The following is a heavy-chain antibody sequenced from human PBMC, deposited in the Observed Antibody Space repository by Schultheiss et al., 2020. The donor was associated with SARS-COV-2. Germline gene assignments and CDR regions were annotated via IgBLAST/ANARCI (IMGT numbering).Heavy chain of an antibody. D-gene: IGHD3-3*01. J-gene: IGHJ4*02. Sequence: GGSLRLSCAASGFTFSSYGMHWVRQAPGKGLECVAVISYDGSNKYYADSVKGRFTISRDNSKNTLYLQMNSLRAEDTAVYYCAKGNYDFWSGYVGPHYFEYWGQGTLITVSS. CDR1: GFTFSSYG. CDR2: ISYDGSNK. V-gene: IGHV3-30*18. CDR3: AKGNYDFWSGYVGPHYFEY.